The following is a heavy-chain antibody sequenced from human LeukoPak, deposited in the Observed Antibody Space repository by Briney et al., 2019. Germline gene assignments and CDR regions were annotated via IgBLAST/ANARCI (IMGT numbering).Heavy chain of an antibody. CDR2: IYYSGST. V-gene: IGHV4-59*08. J-gene: IGHJ4*02. Sequence: SETLSLTCTVSGGSISSYYWSRIRQPPGKGLEWIGYIYYSGSTNYNPSLKSRVTISVDTSKNQFSLKLSSVTAADTAVYFCAREDYYNSGGYYLDYWGQGTLVTVSS. D-gene: IGHD3-22*01. CDR3: AREDYYNSGGYYLDY. CDR1: GGSISSYY.